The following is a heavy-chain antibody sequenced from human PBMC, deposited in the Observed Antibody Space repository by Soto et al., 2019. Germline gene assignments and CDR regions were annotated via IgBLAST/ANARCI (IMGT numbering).Heavy chain of an antibody. Sequence: YWIGRVSQKPGEGLDLMGLIYPGDSDTKYSPSFQGRVTISADQSINTAYLQWSSLKASDTAMYYCARFYDFWSGPYYYGMDVWGRGTTVTVSS. CDR2: IYPGDSDT. J-gene: IGHJ6*02. V-gene: IGHV5-51*01. D-gene: IGHD3-3*01. CDR3: ARFYDFWSGPYYYGMDV. CDR1: YW.